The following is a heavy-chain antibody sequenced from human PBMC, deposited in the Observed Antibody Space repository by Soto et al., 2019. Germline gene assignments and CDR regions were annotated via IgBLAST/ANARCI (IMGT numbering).Heavy chain of an antibody. Sequence: EVQLVQSGAEVKKPGESLRISCKGSGYSFTSYWISWVRQMPGKGLEWMGRIDPSDSYTNYSPSFQGHVTISADKSISTAYLQWSSLKASDTAMYYCARLQEAARDNDLTFDYWGQATLVTVSS. CDR2: IDPSDSYT. CDR3: ARLQEAARDNDLTFDY. J-gene: IGHJ4*02. V-gene: IGHV5-10-1*01. CDR1: GYSFTSYW. D-gene: IGHD6-13*01.